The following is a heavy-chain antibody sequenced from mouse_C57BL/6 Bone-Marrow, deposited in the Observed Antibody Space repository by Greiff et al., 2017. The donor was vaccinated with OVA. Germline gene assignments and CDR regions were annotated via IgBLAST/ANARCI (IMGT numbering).Heavy chain of an antibody. J-gene: IGHJ3*01. CDR1: GFNIKDDY. Sequence: EVQLQESGAELVRPGASVKLSCTASGFNIKDDYMHWVKQRPEQGLEWIGWIDPENGDTEYASKFQGKATITADTSSNTAYLQLSSLTSEDTAVYYCIYYDYDGFAYWGQGTLVTVSA. CDR2: IDPENGDT. V-gene: IGHV14-4*01. D-gene: IGHD2-4*01. CDR3: IYYDYDGFAY.